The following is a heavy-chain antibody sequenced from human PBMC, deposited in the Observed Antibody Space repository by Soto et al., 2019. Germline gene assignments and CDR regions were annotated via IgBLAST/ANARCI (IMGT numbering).Heavy chain of an antibody. V-gene: IGHV1-8*01. Sequence: VKVSCKASGYTFTSYDINWVRQATGQGLEWMGWMNPNSGNTGYAQKFQGRVTMTRNTSISTAYMELSSLRSEDTAVYYRATLLSSGWYGDAFDIWGQGTMVTVSS. CDR2: MNPNSGNT. D-gene: IGHD6-19*01. CDR3: ATLLSSGWYGDAFDI. J-gene: IGHJ3*02. CDR1: GYTFTSYD.